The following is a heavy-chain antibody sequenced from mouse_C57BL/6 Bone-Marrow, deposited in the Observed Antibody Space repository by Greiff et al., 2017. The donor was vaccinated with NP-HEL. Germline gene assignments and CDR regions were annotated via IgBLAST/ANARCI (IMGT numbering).Heavy chain of an antibody. CDR3: ARNYGSSPWFAY. Sequence: VQLLQSDAELVKPGASVKISCKASGYTFTDYTIHWMKQRPEQGLEWIGYIYPRDGSTKYNEKFTGKAPLTADKSSSTAYIQLNGLTSEDSAVYFCARNYGSSPWFAYGGQGTLVTVSA. D-gene: IGHD1-1*01. CDR2: IYPRDGST. V-gene: IGHV1-78*01. CDR1: GYTFTDYT. J-gene: IGHJ3*01.